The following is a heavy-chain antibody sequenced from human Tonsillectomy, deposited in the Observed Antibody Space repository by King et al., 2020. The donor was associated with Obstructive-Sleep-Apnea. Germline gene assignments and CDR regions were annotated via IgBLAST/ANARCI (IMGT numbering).Heavy chain of an antibody. D-gene: IGHD3-16*01. Sequence: VQLQESGPGLVKPSQTLSLTCTVSGGSISSGGYHWSWIRQHPGKGLGWIGYIYFSGSTYYNPSLKSRTTISLHTSKNGLSLKLSLVTAADTAVYYCARLPGGNYGMDVWGQGTTVTVSS. CDR3: ARLPGGNYGMDV. CDR1: GGSISSGGYH. J-gene: IGHJ6*02. V-gene: IGHV4-31*03. CDR2: IYFSGST.